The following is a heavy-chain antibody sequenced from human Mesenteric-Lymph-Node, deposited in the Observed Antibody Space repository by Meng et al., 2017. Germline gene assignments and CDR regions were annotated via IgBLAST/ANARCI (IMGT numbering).Heavy chain of an antibody. Sequence: QVQLVESGGGVVQHGRSLRLSCAASGFTFRSYGMHWVRQAPGKGLEWVAVIWSDGSNRYYADSVKGRFAISRDISKNTLILQMNSLRAEDTAVYYCARGYYGGNSDFDYWGQGTLVTVSS. CDR2: IWSDGSNR. D-gene: IGHD4-23*01. J-gene: IGHJ4*02. CDR3: ARGYYGGNSDFDY. V-gene: IGHV3-33*01. CDR1: GFTFRSYG.